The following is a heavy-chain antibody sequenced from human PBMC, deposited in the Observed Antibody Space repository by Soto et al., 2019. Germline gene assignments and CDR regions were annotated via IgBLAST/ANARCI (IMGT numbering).Heavy chain of an antibody. J-gene: IGHJ4*02. CDR2: ISGYNGNT. CDR1: GYTFTSYG. Sequence: QVQLVQSGAEVKKPGASVKVSCKASGYTFTSYGISWVRQAPGQGLEWMGWISGYNGNTKYAQKFQARVTMTTDTSTNTVNMELMSLRSDNTDVSYCDRDQVRLVGATGSLAYWGQGTLVTVSS. V-gene: IGHV1-18*01. CDR3: DRDQVRLVGATGSLAY. D-gene: IGHD1-26*01.